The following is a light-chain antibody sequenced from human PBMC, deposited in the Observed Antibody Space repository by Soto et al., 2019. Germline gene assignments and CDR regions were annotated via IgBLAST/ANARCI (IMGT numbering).Light chain of an antibody. J-gene: IGKJ5*01. CDR2: RAS. Sequence: DVVMTQSPLSLPVTLGQPASISCRSSQSLLHSYGYSYLHWYLQKPGQSPQLLIYRASNHLSGVPDRFSGSGSGTDFTLKISRVEAEDVGVYYCMQALQTPPITFGQGTRLEI. CDR1: QSLLHSYGYSY. V-gene: IGKV2-28*01. CDR3: MQALQTPPIT.